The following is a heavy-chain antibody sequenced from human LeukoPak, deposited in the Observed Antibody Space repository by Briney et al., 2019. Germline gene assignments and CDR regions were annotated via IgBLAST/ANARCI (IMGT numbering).Heavy chain of an antibody. V-gene: IGHV4-34*01. J-gene: IGHJ5*02. Sequence: SETLSLTCAVYGGSFSGYYWSWIRQPPGKGLEWIGEINHSGSTNYNPSLKSRVTISVDTSKNQFSLKLSSVTPADTAVYYCARGPRIAAAGTEWFDPWGQGTLVTVSS. CDR3: ARGPRIAAAGTEWFDP. D-gene: IGHD6-13*01. CDR1: GGSFSGYY. CDR2: INHSGST.